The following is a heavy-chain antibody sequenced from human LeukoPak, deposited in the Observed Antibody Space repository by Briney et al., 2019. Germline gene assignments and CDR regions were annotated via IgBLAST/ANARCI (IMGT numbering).Heavy chain of an antibody. J-gene: IGHJ4*02. D-gene: IGHD3-10*01. Sequence: GRSLRLSCAASGFTFRSYGMHWVRQAPGKGLEWVAVISYDGTNKYYADSVKGRFTISRDNSKNTLYLQMNSLRAEGTAVFYCAKDRSPGYVVRGVSGDCLDYWGQGTLVTVSS. CDR1: GFTFRSYG. V-gene: IGHV3-30*18. CDR3: AKDRSPGYVVRGVSGDCLDY. CDR2: ISYDGTNK.